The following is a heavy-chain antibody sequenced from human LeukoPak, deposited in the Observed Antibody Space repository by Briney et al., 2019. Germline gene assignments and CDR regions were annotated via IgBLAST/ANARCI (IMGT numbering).Heavy chain of an antibody. D-gene: IGHD6-19*01. Sequence: GGSLRLSCAASGFTFSSYGMHWVRQAPGKGLEWVAVIWYDGSNKYYADSVKGRFTISRDNSKNTLYLQMNSLRAEDTAVYYCARGRGEWLVLRYFDYWGQGTLVTVSS. CDR2: IWYDGSNK. CDR3: ARGRGEWLVLRYFDY. V-gene: IGHV3-33*01. J-gene: IGHJ4*02. CDR1: GFTFSSYG.